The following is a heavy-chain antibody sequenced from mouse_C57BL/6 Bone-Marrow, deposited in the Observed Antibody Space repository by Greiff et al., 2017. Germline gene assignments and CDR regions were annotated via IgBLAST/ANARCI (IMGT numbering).Heavy chain of an antibody. J-gene: IGHJ4*01. CDR2: ILPGSGST. D-gene: IGHD1-1*01. V-gene: IGHV1-9*01. Sequence: QVQLQQSDAELVKPGASVKISCKATGYTFTGYWIEWVKQRPGHGLEWIGEILPGSGSTNYNEKFKGKATFTADTSSNTAYMQLSSLTTEDSAIYYCAGSTVAPYYAMDYWGQGTSVTVSS. CDR3: AGSTVAPYYAMDY. CDR1: GYTFTGYW.